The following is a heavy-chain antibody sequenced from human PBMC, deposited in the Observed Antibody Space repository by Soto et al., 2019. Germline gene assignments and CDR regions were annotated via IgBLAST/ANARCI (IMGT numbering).Heavy chain of an antibody. J-gene: IGHJ6*02. CDR3: ARDHLRGGYYGMDV. V-gene: IGHV3-23*01. D-gene: IGHD5-12*01. CDR1: GFTFSSYA. CDR2: ISGSGGST. Sequence: GGSLRLSCAASGFTFSSYAMSWVRQAPGKGLEWVSAISGSGGSTYYADSVKGRFTISRDNSKNTLYLQMNSLRAEDTAVYYCARDHLRGGYYGMDVWGQGTTVTVSS.